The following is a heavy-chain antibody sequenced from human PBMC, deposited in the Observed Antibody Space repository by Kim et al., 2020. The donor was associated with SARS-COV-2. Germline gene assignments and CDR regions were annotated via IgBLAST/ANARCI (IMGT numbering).Heavy chain of an antibody. CDR3: ARAEVGWESGMDV. CDR1: GFTVSSYY. D-gene: IGHD1-26*01. V-gene: IGHV3-53*01. J-gene: IGHJ6*02. Sequence: GGSLRLSCAPSGFTVSSYYMTWVRQAPGKGLEWVSVIYTGGRAYYADSVKGRFTLSRDNSKNKLYLQMNSLRVEDTAVYYCARAEVGWESGMDVWGQGTTVTVSS. CDR2: IYTGGRA.